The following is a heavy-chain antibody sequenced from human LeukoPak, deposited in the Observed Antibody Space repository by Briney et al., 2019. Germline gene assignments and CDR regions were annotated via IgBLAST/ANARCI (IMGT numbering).Heavy chain of an antibody. CDR1: GFTFSNYW. CDR3: VKYGGDLGVAFDC. V-gene: IGHV3-7*01. Sequence: GGSLRLSCAAYGFTFSNYWMSWVRQAPGKGLDWGANINIDGREQYYVDSFKGRFTISRDHAKNSLYLQMNSLRAEDTAVYYCVKYGGDLGVAFDCWGQGTLVTVSS. CDR2: INIDGREQ. D-gene: IGHD2-21*01. J-gene: IGHJ4*02.